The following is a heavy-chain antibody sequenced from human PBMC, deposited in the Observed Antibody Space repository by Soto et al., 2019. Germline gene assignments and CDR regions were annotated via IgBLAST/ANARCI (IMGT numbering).Heavy chain of an antibody. V-gene: IGHV3-21*01. Sequence: EVQLVESGGGLVKPGGSLRLSCAASGFTFSTYSMNWVRQAPGKGLEWVSSISRSSTYIYYADSVKGRFTISRDNAKNSVYLQMNSLRSEDTAVYYCARDGGATLALQTFDYWGQGVLVTVSS. CDR3: ARDGGATLALQTFDY. CDR2: ISRSSTYI. J-gene: IGHJ4*02. D-gene: IGHD1-26*01. CDR1: GFTFSTYS.